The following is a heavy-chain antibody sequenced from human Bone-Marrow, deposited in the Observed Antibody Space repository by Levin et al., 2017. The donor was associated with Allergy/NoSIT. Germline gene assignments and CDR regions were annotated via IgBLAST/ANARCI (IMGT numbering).Heavy chain of an antibody. CDR2: ILYGGGT. Sequence: TSETLSLTCTVSGTFLSSKYWTWIRQSPGKGLEWIGYILYGGGTNYNPSLKSRVTISADTSKNEFSLNVRSMTTADTAIYYCATGGTWFEGFYFDNWGQGTLITVSS. CDR3: ATGGTWFEGFYFDN. D-gene: IGHD3-10*01. CDR1: GTFLSSKY. V-gene: IGHV4-59*01. J-gene: IGHJ4*02.